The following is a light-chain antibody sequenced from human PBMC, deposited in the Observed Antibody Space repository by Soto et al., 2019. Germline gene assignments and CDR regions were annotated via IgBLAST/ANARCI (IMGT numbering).Light chain of an antibody. V-gene: IGKV1-33*01. CDR1: QNINNY. CDR2: DAS. Sequence: DIQMTQSPSSLSASVEDRVTITCQASQNINNYLNWYQQKPGRAPKLLIYDASNLEAGVPSRFRGSGSGTDFTFTISRLQPEDIATYYCQQYNTYSLTFGQGTKVDIK. J-gene: IGKJ1*01. CDR3: QQYNTYSLT.